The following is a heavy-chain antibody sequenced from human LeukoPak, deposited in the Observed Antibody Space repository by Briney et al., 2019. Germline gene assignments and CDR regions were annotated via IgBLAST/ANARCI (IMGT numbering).Heavy chain of an antibody. CDR3: ARGFCSSTSCQSGSY. CDR1: GFTFSSYG. CDR2: ISGSSSYI. Sequence: GLLRLSCAASGFTFSSYGMNWVHQAPGKGLEWVSFISGSSSYIYYADSVKGRFTISIDNAKNSLYLQMNSLRAEDTAVYYCARGFCSSTSCQSGSYWGQGTLVTVSS. J-gene: IGHJ4*02. D-gene: IGHD2-2*01. V-gene: IGHV3-21*01.